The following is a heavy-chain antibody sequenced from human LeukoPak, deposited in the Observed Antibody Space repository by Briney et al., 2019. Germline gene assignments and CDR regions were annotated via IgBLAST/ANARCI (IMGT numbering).Heavy chain of an antibody. D-gene: IGHD3-10*01. CDR3: ATMIRGVMGFDY. J-gene: IGHJ4*02. V-gene: IGHV4-30-4*01. CDR1: GGSISSGDYY. CDR2: IYYSGST. Sequence: SETLSLTCTVSGGSISSGDYYWSWIRQPPGKGLEWIGYIYYSGSTYYNPSLKSRVTISVDTSKNQFSLKLTSVTAADTAVYYCATMIRGVMGFDYWGQGTLVTVSS.